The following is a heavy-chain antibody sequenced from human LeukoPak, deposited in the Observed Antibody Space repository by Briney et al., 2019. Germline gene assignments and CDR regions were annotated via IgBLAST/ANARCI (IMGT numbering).Heavy chain of an antibody. CDR2: IYHSGST. CDR1: GGSISSGGYS. Sequence: PSETLSLTCAVSGGSISSGGYSWSWIRQPPGEGLEWIGYIYHSGSTYYNPSLKSRVTISVDRSKDQFSLKLSSVTAADTAVYYCARAVGEAVPFQGFDYWGQGTLVTVSS. J-gene: IGHJ4*02. D-gene: IGHD3-10*01. V-gene: IGHV4-30-2*01. CDR3: ARAVGEAVPFQGFDY.